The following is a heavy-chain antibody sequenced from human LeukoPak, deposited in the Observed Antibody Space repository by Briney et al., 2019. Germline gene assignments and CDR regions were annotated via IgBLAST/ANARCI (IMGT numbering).Heavy chain of an antibody. CDR1: GGSISSYY. V-gene: IGHV4-59*01. CDR3: ARRSYYDGSGFFDY. Sequence: SETLSLTCTVSGGSISSYYWSWIRQPPGKGLEWIGYIYYSGSTNYNPSLKSRVTISVDTSKNQFSLKLSSVTAADTAVYYCARRSYYDGSGFFDYWGQGTLVTVSS. CDR2: IYYSGST. J-gene: IGHJ4*02. D-gene: IGHD3-22*01.